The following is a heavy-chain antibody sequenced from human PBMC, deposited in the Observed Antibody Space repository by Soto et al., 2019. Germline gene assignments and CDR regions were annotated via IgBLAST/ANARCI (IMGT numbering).Heavy chain of an antibody. J-gene: IGHJ4*02. CDR2: IYSGGST. CDR1: GVTVSSNY. Sequence: EVQLVESGGGLVQPGGSLRLSCAASGVTVSSNYMSWVRQAPGKGLEWVSVIYSGGSTYYADSVKGRFTISRDNSKNTLYLKMNGLRAEDTPVYYCARHGYNYGGGYFDYWGQGTLVTVSS. V-gene: IGHV3-66*04. CDR3: ARHGYNYGGGYFDY. D-gene: IGHD5-18*01.